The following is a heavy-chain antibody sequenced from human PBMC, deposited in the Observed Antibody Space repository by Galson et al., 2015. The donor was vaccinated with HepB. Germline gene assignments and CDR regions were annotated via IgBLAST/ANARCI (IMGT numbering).Heavy chain of an antibody. J-gene: IGHJ4*02. D-gene: IGHD3-22*01. CDR1: GFTFTSSA. V-gene: IGHV1-58*01. CDR3: GWDYYDSSGYFSFDY. Sequence: SVKVSCKASGFTFTSSAVQWVRQARGQRLEWIGWIVVGSGNTNYAQKFQERVTTTRDMSTSTAYMELSSLRSEDTAVYYCGWDYYDSSGYFSFDYWGQGTLVTVSS. CDR2: IVVGSGNT.